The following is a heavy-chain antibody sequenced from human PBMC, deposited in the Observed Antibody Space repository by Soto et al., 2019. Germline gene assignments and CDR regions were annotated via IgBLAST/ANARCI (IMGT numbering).Heavy chain of an antibody. V-gene: IGHV2-5*02. D-gene: IGHD4-17*01. CDR2: IYWDDDK. CDR1: GFSLGTSGVS. CDR3: AHRTGYGALFDY. Sequence: QITLKESGPTLVKPTQTLTLTCTFSGFSLGTSGVSVGWVRQPPGRALEWLALIYWDDDKHYSPSLKSRLTITKDSSKNQGVLTLTNMDPVDTATYYCAHRTGYGALFDYWGQGTLVTVSS. J-gene: IGHJ4*02.